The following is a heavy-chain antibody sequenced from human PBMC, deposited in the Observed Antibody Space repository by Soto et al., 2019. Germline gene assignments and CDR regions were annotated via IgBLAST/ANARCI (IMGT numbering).Heavy chain of an antibody. V-gene: IGHV1-18*01. CDR1: GYAFTTYG. CDR2: ISAHNGNT. J-gene: IGHJ4*02. D-gene: IGHD1-1*01. Sequence: QVHLVQSGAEVKKPGASVKVSCKGSGYAFTTYGITWVRQAPGQGLEWMGWISAHNGNTNYAQKLQGRVTVTRDTSKSTAYRGLRSLGSDDTAVYYCARGGYGDYWGQGALVTVSS. CDR3: ARGGYGDY.